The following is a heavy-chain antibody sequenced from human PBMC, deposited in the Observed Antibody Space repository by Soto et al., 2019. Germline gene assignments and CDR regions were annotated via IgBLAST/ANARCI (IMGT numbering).Heavy chain of an antibody. D-gene: IGHD4-17*01. V-gene: IGHV4-34*01. CDR1: GGSFSGYS. CDR2: INHSGST. CDR3: ARWTTVTDYYYYYIDV. Sequence: NPSETLSLTCAVYGGSFSGYSWTWIRQPPGKGLEWIGEINHSGSTNYSPSLKSRVTISVDTSKNQFSLRLSSVAAADTAVYYCARWTTVTDYYYYYIDVWGKGTTVTVSS. J-gene: IGHJ6*03.